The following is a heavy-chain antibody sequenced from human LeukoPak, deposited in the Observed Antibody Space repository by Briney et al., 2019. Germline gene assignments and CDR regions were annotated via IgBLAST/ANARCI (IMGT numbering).Heavy chain of an antibody. CDR1: GYTFTSYD. D-gene: IGHD4-11*01. J-gene: IGHJ4*02. CDR2: MNPNSGNT. CDR3: ARATPGGLHDYSFDY. V-gene: IGHV1-8*01. Sequence: ASVKVSCKASGYTFTSYDINWVRQATGQGLEWMGWMNPNSGNTGFAQKFQDRVSMTRDTSINTAYMELTSLRSGDTAVYYCARATPGGLHDYSFDYWGQGTVVTVYS.